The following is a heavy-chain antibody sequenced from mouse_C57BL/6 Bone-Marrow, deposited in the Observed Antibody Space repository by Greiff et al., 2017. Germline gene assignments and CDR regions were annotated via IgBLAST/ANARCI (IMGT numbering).Heavy chain of an antibody. D-gene: IGHD2-4*01. CDR2: INPSSGYT. CDR1: GYTFTSYS. CDR3: ARYYDYDGYAMDY. V-gene: IGHV1-4*01. J-gene: IGHJ4*01. Sequence: QVQLQQSGAELARPGASVKMSCKASGYTFTSYSMHWVKQRPGQGLEWIGYINPSSGYTKYNQKFKDKATLTADKSSSTAYMQLSRLTSEDSAVYYCARYYDYDGYAMDYWGQGTSVTVSS.